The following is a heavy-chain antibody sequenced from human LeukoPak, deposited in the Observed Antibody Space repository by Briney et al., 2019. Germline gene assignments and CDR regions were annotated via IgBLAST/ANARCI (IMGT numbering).Heavy chain of an antibody. D-gene: IGHD3-10*01. J-gene: IGHJ4*02. V-gene: IGHV3-21*01. CDR2: ISSSGGHT. CDR3: ASPRMIRGTITTPFDY. Sequence: NAGGSLRLSCAASGLTLRLFSMNWVRQAPGKGLEWVSSISSSGGHTFYSDSVKGRFTISRDNAKNSLYLQMNSLRAEDTAIYYCASPRMIRGTITTPFDYWGQGILVTVSS. CDR1: GLTLRLFS.